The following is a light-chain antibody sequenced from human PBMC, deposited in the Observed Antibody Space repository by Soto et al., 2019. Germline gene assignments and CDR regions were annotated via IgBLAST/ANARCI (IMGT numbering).Light chain of an antibody. J-gene: IGKJ4*01. CDR2: GAS. V-gene: IGKV3D-20*02. CDR1: QSIRGSY. Sequence: EIVLTQSPDTLSLSPGERATLSCRASQSIRGSYLAWYQQKRGQPPRLLIYGASNRATGIPARFSGSGSGTDFTLTISSLESDDSGIYYCQQRYNWLTFGGGTKVDIK. CDR3: QQRYNWLT.